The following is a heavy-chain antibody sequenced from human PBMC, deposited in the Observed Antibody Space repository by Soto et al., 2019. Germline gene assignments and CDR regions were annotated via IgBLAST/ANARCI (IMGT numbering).Heavy chain of an antibody. CDR2: MNPNSGNT. J-gene: IGHJ6*03. CDR3: AIGSAPPHYYRYMVV. CDR1: GYTFTSYD. V-gene: IGHV1-8*01. Sequence: ASVKVSCKASGYTFTSYDINWARRATGQGLEWMGWMNPNSGNTGYAQKFQGRVTMTRNTSISTAYMELSSLRSEDTAVYYCAIGSAPPHYYRYMVVRGKRILVTVS.